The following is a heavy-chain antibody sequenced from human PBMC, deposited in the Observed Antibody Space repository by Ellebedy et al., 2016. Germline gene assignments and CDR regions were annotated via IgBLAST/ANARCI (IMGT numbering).Heavy chain of an antibody. J-gene: IGHJ2*01. Sequence: GGSLRLSCAASGFTFNSYGVSWVRQAPGKGLEWVSSISASGGDTYYADSVKGRFTISRDNSKNTLDLQMNSLRAEDTALYYCARGGSGTDWYFDLWGRGTLVTVSS. CDR1: GFTFNSYG. CDR2: ISASGGDT. D-gene: IGHD6-13*01. V-gene: IGHV3-23*01. CDR3: ARGGSGTDWYFDL.